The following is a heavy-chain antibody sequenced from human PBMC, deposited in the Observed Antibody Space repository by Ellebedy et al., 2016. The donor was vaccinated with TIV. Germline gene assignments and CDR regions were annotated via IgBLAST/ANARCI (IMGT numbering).Heavy chain of an antibody. CDR1: GFIFSTYG. CDR3: ARNRHVERGDCLDY. CDR2: IWYDGGNK. V-gene: IGHV3-33*01. D-gene: IGHD2-21*02. J-gene: IGHJ4*02. Sequence: GESLKISCEASGFIFSTYGMHWVRQAPGKGLEWVAFIWYDGGNKYYADSVKGRFPISRDNSKNTLYLQMNNLGAEDTAVFYCARNRHVERGDCLDYWGQGTLVTVSS.